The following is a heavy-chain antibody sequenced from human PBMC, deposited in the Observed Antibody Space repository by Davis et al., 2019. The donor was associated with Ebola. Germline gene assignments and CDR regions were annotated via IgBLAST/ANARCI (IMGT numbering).Heavy chain of an antibody. CDR2: IRQDGSET. J-gene: IGHJ4*02. CDR1: GFTFSTYW. V-gene: IGHV3-7*01. D-gene: IGHD3-22*01. Sequence: PGGSLRLSCAGSGFTFSTYWMTWVRQALGKGLEWVADIRQDGSETDYVESVKGRFTISRDNAKKSVYLQMNSLRAEDTAVYDCARETYYYDSSGYIDYWGQGTLVTVSS. CDR3: ARETYYYDSSGYIDY.